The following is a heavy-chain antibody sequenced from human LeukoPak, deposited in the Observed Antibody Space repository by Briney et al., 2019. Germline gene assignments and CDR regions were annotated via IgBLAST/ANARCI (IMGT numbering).Heavy chain of an antibody. V-gene: IGHV4-34*01. CDR1: GGSFSGYY. CDR3: ARGGGSPDMDV. J-gene: IGHJ6*04. Sequence: SETLSLTCAVYGGSFSGYYWSWIRQPPGKGLEWIGEINHSGRTNYTPSLKSRVTISVDTSKNQFSLKLSSVTAADTAVNYCARGGGSPDMDVWGKGTTVTVSS. CDR2: INHSGRT.